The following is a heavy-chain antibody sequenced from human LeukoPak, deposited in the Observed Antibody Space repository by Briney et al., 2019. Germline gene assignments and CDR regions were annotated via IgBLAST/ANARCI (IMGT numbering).Heavy chain of an antibody. J-gene: IGHJ4*02. CDR2: IIPILGIA. CDR1: GGTFSSYA. CDR3: ARAPVIAADEFRSPFDY. D-gene: IGHD6-13*01. Sequence: GASVKVCCKASGGTFSSYAISWVRQAPGQGVEWMGRIIPILGIANYAQKFQGRVTITADKSTSTAYMELSSLRSEDTAVYYCARAPVIAADEFRSPFDYWGQGTLVTVSS. V-gene: IGHV1-69*04.